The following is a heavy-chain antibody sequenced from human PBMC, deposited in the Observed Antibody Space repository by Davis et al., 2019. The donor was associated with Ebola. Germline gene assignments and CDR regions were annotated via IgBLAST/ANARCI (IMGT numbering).Heavy chain of an antibody. D-gene: IGHD5-18*01. CDR1: AFTFSSYA. V-gene: IGHV3-30-3*01. Sequence: SLKISCAASAFTFSSYAMHWVRQAPGKGLEWVAVISYDGSNNYYADSVKGRFTISRDNSKNTLYLQMNSLRAEDTAVYYCARGGGYSYGTHNYYYGMDVWGQGTTVTVSS. CDR3: ARGGGYSYGTHNYYYGMDV. J-gene: IGHJ6*02. CDR2: ISYDGSNN.